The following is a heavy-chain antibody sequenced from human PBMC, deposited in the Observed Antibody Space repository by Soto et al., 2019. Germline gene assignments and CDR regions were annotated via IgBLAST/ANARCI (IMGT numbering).Heavy chain of an antibody. J-gene: IGHJ3*02. V-gene: IGHV1-46*01. Sequence: DSVKVCFKASGYPFTSYYVHLVRQAPGQGLEWMAIINPSGGSTSYAQKFQDRVTTTRDTSTSTVYMELRSLRSEDTAVYYCARGRLTMTAVVTEAFDIWGQGTMVTVSS. CDR2: INPSGGST. CDR3: ARGRLTMTAVVTEAFDI. D-gene: IGHD3-22*01. CDR1: GYPFTSYY.